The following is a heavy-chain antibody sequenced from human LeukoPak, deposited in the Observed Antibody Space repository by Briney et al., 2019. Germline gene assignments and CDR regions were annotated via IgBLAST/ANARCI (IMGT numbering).Heavy chain of an antibody. CDR3: ARYDYVWGSYRYRGEFDY. D-gene: IGHD3-16*02. Sequence: PGGSLRLSCAASGFTFSSYEMNWVRQAPGKGLEWVSYISSSGSTIYYADSVKGRFTISRDNAKNSLYLQTNSLRAEDTAVYYCARYDYVWGSYRYRGEFDYWGQGTLVTVSS. CDR1: GFTFSSYE. V-gene: IGHV3-48*03. CDR2: ISSSGSTI. J-gene: IGHJ4*02.